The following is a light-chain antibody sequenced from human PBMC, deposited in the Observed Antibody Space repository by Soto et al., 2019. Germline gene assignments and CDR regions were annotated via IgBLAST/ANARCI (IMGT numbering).Light chain of an antibody. Sequence: QSVLTQPPSVSGSPGQSVTISCTGTSSDVGSYSRVSWYQQPPGTAPKLMIYDVSNRPSGVPDRFSGSKSGHTASLTISGLQVEDEANYYCSGYTSTSTYVFGPCT. CDR2: DVS. CDR3: SGYTSTSTYV. V-gene: IGLV2-18*01. J-gene: IGLJ1*01. CDR1: SSDVGSYSR.